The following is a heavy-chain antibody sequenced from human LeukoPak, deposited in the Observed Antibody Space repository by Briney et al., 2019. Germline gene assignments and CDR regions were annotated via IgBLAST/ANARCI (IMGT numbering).Heavy chain of an antibody. V-gene: IGHV4-30-4*01. CDR1: GGSISSGDYY. D-gene: IGHD6-19*01. CDR2: IYYSGST. J-gene: IGHJ3*02. CDR3: ARDTHSSGWYGNDAFDI. Sequence: PSETLSLTCTVSGGSISSGDYYWSWIRQPPGKGLEWIGYIYYSGSTYYNPSLKSRVTISVDTSKNQFSLKLSSVTAADTAVYYCARDTHSSGWYGNDAFDIWGQGTMVTVSS.